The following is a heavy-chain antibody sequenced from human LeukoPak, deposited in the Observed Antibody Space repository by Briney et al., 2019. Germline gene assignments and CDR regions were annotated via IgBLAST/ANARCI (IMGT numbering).Heavy chain of an antibody. Sequence: GGSLRLSCAASGFTFSSYSMNWVRQAPGKGLEWVSYISSSSSTIYYADSVKGRFTISRDNAKNSLYLQMNSLRAEDTAVYYCARFATGYSSSWLYYYYMDVWGKGTTVTISS. CDR1: GFTFSSYS. CDR3: ARFATGYSSSWLYYYYMDV. D-gene: IGHD6-13*01. V-gene: IGHV3-48*01. J-gene: IGHJ6*03. CDR2: ISSSSSTI.